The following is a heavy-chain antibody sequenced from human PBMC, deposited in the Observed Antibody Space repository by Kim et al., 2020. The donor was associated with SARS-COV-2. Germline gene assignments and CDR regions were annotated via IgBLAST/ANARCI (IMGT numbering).Heavy chain of an antibody. CDR3: ARDQLYYDILTGYYSPSDY. CDR2: IKQDGSEK. CDR1: GFTFSSYW. J-gene: IGHJ4*02. Sequence: GGSLRLSCAASGFTFSSYWMSWVRQAPGKGLEWVANIKQDGSEKYYVDSVKGRFTISRDNAKNSLYLQMNSLRAEDTAVYYCARDQLYYDILTGYYSPSDYWGQGTLVTVSS. V-gene: IGHV3-7*01. D-gene: IGHD3-9*01.